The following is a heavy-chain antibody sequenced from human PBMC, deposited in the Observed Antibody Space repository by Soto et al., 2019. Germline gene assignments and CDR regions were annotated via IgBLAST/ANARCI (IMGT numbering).Heavy chain of an antibody. CDR2: IKSKTDGGTT. D-gene: IGHD1-26*01. CDR1: GFTFSNAW. CDR3: TTDPSGSYYVWGRDY. Sequence: GGSLRLSCAASGFTFSNAWMNWVRQAPGKGLEWVGRIKSKTDGGTTDYAAPVKGRFTISRDDSKNTLYLQMNSLKTEDTAVYYCTTDPSGSYYVWGRDYWGQGTLVTVSS. V-gene: IGHV3-15*07. J-gene: IGHJ4*02.